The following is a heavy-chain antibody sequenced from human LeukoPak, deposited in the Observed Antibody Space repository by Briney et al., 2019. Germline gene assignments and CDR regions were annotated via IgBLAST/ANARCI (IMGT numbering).Heavy chain of an antibody. CDR3: ASAKHYDFWSGHKSGFDP. CDR1: GFTFSSYG. J-gene: IGHJ5*02. Sequence: GGSLRLSCAASGFTFSSYGMHWVRQAPGKGLEWVAFIRYDGSNKYYADSVKGRFTISRDNSKNTLYLQMNSLRAEDTAVYYCASAKHYDFWSGHKSGFDPWGQGTLATVSS. CDR2: IRYDGSNK. V-gene: IGHV3-30*02. D-gene: IGHD3-3*01.